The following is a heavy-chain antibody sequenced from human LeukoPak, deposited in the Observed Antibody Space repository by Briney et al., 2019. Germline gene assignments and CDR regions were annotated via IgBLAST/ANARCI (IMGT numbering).Heavy chain of an antibody. CDR3: ARALRGGWFDP. D-gene: IGHD3-16*01. J-gene: IGHJ5*02. CDR1: GGSIGPNY. Sequence: PSETLSLTCTVSGGSIGPNYCSWIRQPPGKGLEWIGYIHYSGSTNYNPSLKSRVTVSGDTSKNQFSLKLTSVTAADTAVYYCARALRGGWFDPWGQGTLVTVSS. V-gene: IGHV4-59*01. CDR2: IHYSGST.